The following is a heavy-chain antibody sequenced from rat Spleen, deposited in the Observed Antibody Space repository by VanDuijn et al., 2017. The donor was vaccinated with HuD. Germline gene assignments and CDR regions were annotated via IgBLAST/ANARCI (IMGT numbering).Heavy chain of an antibody. J-gene: IGHJ1*01. CDR3: ARHRNLGYWHFDF. D-gene: IGHD4-6*01. CDR2: ISPGGDVT. CDR1: GFTFSNYD. V-gene: IGHV5-25*01. Sequence: EVELVESGGGLVQPGRSLKLSCAASGFTFSNYDMAWVRQAPTKGLEWVASISPGGDVTYYRDSVKGRFTVSRDNTKTTLFLQMDSLRSEDTATYYCARHRNLGYWHFDFWGPGTTVTVSS.